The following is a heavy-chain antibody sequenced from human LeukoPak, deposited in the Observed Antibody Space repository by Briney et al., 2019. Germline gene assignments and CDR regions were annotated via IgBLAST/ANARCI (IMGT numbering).Heavy chain of an antibody. CDR3: ARGRGSPYYVEAFDV. V-gene: IGHV4-59*01. CDR1: GGSISSYY. Sequence: SETLSLTCTVSGGSISSYYWSWIRQPPGKGLEWIGYIYYSGSTNYNPSLKSRVTISVDTSKNQFSLKLSSVTAADTAVYYCARGRGSPYYVEAFDVWGQGTVVTVSS. J-gene: IGHJ3*01. CDR2: IYYSGST. D-gene: IGHD3-22*01.